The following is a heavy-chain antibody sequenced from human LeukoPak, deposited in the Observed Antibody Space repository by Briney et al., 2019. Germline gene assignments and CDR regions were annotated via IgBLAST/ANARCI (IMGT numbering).Heavy chain of an antibody. D-gene: IGHD6-13*01. CDR1: GGSISSYH. V-gene: IGHV4-4*07. CDR2: IYTSGST. J-gene: IGHJ4*02. CDR3: AREVGSSWYHDYFDY. Sequence: SETLSLTCTVSGGSISSYHWSWIRQPAGKGLEWIGRIYTSGSTNYNPSLKSRVTMSVDTSKNQFSLKLSSVTAADTAVYYCAREVGSSWYHDYFDYWGQGTLVTVSS.